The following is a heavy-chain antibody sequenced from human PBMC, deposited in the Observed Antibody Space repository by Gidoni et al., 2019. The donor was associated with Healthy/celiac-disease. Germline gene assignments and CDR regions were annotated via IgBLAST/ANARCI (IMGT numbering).Heavy chain of an antibody. J-gene: IGHJ4*02. CDR1: GFTFSSYS. CDR3: ARRHYYYDSSGYSNPFDY. CDR2: ISSSSSYI. Sequence: EVQLVQSGGGLVKPGGSLRLSCAASGFTFSSYSLTWVLQAPGKGLEWVSSISSSSSYIYYADSVKGRFTISRDNAKNSLYLQMNSLRAEDTAVYYCARRHYYYDSSGYSNPFDYWGQGTLVTVSS. D-gene: IGHD3-22*01. V-gene: IGHV3-21*01.